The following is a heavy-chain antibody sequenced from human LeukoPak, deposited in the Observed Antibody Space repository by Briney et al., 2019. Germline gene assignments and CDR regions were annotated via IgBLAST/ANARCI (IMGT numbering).Heavy chain of an antibody. Sequence: SETLSLTCAVYGGSFSGYYWSWIRQPPGKGLEWIGEINHSGSTNYNPSLKSRVTISVDTSKNQFSLKLSSVTAADTAVYYCARRRVLLWSGSWFDPWGQGTLVTVSS. CDR1: GGSFSGYY. D-gene: IGHD3-10*01. V-gene: IGHV4-34*01. CDR2: INHSGST. CDR3: ARRRVLLWSGSWFDP. J-gene: IGHJ5*02.